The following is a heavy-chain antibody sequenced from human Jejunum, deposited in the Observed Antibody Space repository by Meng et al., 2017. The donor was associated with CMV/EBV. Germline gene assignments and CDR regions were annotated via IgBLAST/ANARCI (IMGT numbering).Heavy chain of an antibody. CDR2: LIAVFDKT. CDR3: ARGRRNEPLFDY. CDR1: GDSFSTTT. J-gene: IGHJ4*02. V-gene: IGHV1-69*13. D-gene: IGHD1-14*01. Sequence: QAQMVQPGPTGKTPGPSVKAACKTLGDSFSTTTFSWGRQAPGQGLEWMGGLIAVFDKTKAAPRFQDRVTFTADESTSTAYMELSSLTFDDTAVYFCARGRRNEPLFDYWGQGTLVTVSS.